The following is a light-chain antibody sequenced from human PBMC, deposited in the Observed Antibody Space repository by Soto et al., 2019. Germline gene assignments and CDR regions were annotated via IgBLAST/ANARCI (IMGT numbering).Light chain of an antibody. Sequence: EIVLTQSPATLSLSPGERATLSCRTSQSVSSYLAWYQQKPGQAPRLLIYDASNRATGIPARFSGSGSGTDFTLPISSLEPEDFAVYYCQQRSNSWTFGQGTKVEI. CDR3: QQRSNSWT. CDR1: QSVSSY. J-gene: IGKJ1*01. CDR2: DAS. V-gene: IGKV3-11*01.